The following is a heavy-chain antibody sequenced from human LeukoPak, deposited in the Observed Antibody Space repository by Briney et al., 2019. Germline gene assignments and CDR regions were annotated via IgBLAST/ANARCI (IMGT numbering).Heavy chain of an antibody. V-gene: IGHV4-61*08. CDR1: GGSISSGGYY. CDR2: IYYSGST. J-gene: IGHJ6*02. Sequence: PSQTLSLTCTVSGGSISSGGYYWNWIRQPPGKGLEWIGYIYYSGSTNYNPSLKSRVTISVDTSKNQFSLKLSSVTAADTAVYYCARDKYYGMDVWGQGTTVTVSS. CDR3: ARDKYYGMDV.